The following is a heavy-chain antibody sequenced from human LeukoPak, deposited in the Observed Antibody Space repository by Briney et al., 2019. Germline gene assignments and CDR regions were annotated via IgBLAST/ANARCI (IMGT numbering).Heavy chain of an antibody. J-gene: IGHJ4*02. D-gene: IGHD5-24*01. Sequence: SETLSLTCAVYGGSFSGYYWSWIRQPPGKRLEWIGEINHSGSTNYNPSLKSRVTISVDTSKNQFSLKLSSVTAADTAVYYCARAQNPRGALYYFDYWGQGTLVTVSS. CDR3: ARAQNPRGALYYFDY. CDR1: GGSFSGYY. CDR2: INHSGST. V-gene: IGHV4-34*01.